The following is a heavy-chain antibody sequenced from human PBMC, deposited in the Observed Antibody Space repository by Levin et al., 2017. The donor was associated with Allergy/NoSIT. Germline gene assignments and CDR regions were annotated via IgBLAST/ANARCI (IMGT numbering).Heavy chain of an antibody. V-gene: IGHV3-11*01. CDR1: GFTFSDYY. Sequence: GGSLRLSCAASGFTFSDYYMSWIRQAPGKGLEWVSFISNSGSTRYYADSVKGRFTISRDNAKNSLYLQMNSLRAEDTAVYYCAREPPAPYNFRRYYNYYGMDVWGLGTTVTVSS. D-gene: IGHD5-24*01. J-gene: IGHJ6*02. CDR3: AREPPAPYNFRRYYNYYGMDV. CDR2: ISNSGSTR.